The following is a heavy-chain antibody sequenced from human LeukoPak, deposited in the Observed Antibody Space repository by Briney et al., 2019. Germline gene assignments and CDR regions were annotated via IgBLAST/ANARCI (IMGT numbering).Heavy chain of an antibody. J-gene: IGHJ5*01. CDR1: GFTFNNYA. D-gene: IGHD2-2*01. V-gene: IGHV3-23*01. CDR2: ISASGGTT. Sequence: GGSLRLSCAAAGFTFNNYAMSSVRQAPGKGLEWVSAISASGGTTYYADSVKGRFTISRDNSENTLFLQMNSLRAEDTAVYYCAKEPREYCSSTSCPNWFDSWGQGTLVTVSS. CDR3: AKEPREYCSSTSCPNWFDS.